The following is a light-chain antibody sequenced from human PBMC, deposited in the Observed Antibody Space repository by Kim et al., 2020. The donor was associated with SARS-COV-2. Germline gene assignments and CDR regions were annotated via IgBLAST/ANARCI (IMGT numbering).Light chain of an antibody. V-gene: IGKV3-20*01. CDR3: QQYATAPFA. J-gene: IGKJ2*01. CDR2: GAS. CDR1: HSIAGNY. Sequence: LSPGEGAPLACRASHSIAGNYVAWYQHKPGQAPSLLMYGASSRATGTPDRFSGSGSGTDFTLTISRLEPEDVAVYYCQQYATAPFAFGQGTKLEI.